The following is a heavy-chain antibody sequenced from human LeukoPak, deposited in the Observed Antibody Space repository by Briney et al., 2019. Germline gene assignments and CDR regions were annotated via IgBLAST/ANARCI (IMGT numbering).Heavy chain of an antibody. Sequence: PSETLSLTCTVSGGSISSNYWSWIRQPPGKGLEWIGYINTSGSTNYNPPLKSRVSISLDTSRNQFSLKLTSVTAADTAVYYCARRGNWGFFDYWGQGILVSVSS. V-gene: IGHV4-4*09. J-gene: IGHJ4*02. CDR2: INTSGST. CDR1: GGSISSNY. CDR3: ARRGNWGFFDY. D-gene: IGHD7-27*01.